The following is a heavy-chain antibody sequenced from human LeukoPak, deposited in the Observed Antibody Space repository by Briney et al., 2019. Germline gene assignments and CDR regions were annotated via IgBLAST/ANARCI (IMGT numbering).Heavy chain of an antibody. Sequence: PWASVKVSCKASGGTFSSYAISWVRQAPGQGLEWMGRIIPIFGTANYAQKFQGRVTITADKSTSTAYMELSSLRSEDTAVYYCARVGLYGSGNDYWDQGTLVTVSS. CDR3: ARVGLYGSGNDY. D-gene: IGHD3-10*01. V-gene: IGHV1-69*06. CDR1: GGTFSSYA. CDR2: IIPIFGTA. J-gene: IGHJ4*02.